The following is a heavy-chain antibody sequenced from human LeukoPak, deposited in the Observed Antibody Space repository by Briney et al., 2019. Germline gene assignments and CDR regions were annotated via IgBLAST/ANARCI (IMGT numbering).Heavy chain of an antibody. CDR3: ASCSGGSCYSGDTWFDP. J-gene: IGHJ5*02. CDR2: XNPIFCTA. D-gene: IGHD2-15*01. Sequence: ASVKVSCKASGGSFTSYAFNWVRQPPAPGLEWMXXXNPIFCTANNAQKFQGRFTITADESTSTAYMELSSLRSEDTAVYYCASCSGGSCYSGDTWFDPWGQGTLVTVSS. CDR1: GGSFTSYA. V-gene: IGHV1-69*13.